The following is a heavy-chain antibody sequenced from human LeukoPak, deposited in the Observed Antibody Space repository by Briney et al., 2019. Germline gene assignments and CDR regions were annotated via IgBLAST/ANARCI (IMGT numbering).Heavy chain of an antibody. CDR2: ISAGNGNT. D-gene: IGHD3-9*01. CDR3: ARAIQYRDYNDWLLKTYYFDY. J-gene: IGHJ4*02. CDR1: GYTFTSYA. V-gene: IGHV1-3*01. Sequence: GASVKVSCKASGYTFTSYAMHWVRQAPGQRLEWMGWISAGNGNTKYSQKFQGRVTITRDTSASTAYMELSSLRSEDTAVYYCARAIQYRDYNDWLLKTYYFDYWGQGTLVTVSS.